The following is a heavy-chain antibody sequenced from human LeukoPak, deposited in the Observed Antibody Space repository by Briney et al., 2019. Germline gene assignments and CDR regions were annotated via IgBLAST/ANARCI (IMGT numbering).Heavy chain of an antibody. J-gene: IGHJ5*02. CDR1: GVSLNNYY. CDR3: AKGMMPDWFDP. CDR2: IFDIGNT. Sequence: SEPLSLTCNVSGVSLNNYYWTWVRQSPGKGLEWIGYIFDIGNTNYNPSLKSRATISLDRSKNQFSLRLNSVTAADTAVYYCAKGMMPDWFDPWGQGTLVTVST. V-gene: IGHV4-59*01. D-gene: IGHD2-2*01.